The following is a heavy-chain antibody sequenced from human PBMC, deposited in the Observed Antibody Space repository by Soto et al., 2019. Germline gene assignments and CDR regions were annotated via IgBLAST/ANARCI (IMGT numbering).Heavy chain of an antibody. CDR2: INSDGSTI. V-gene: IGHV3-74*01. Sequence: EVQLVESGGGLVQHGGSLRLSCAASGFSFSSYWMHWVRQAPGTGLVWVSRINSDGSTISYADSVRGRFTISRDNAKNTLDLQMNSLRAEDTAVYYCARVGIGAYHFDSLGQGTLVTVSS. J-gene: IGHJ4*02. CDR1: GFSFSSYW. D-gene: IGHD3-16*01. CDR3: ARVGIGAYHFDS.